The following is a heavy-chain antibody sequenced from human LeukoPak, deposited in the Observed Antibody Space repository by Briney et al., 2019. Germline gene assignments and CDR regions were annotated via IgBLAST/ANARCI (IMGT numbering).Heavy chain of an antibody. V-gene: IGHV4-59*01. CDR3: ARDSSSGYYRFDH. D-gene: IGHD3-22*01. CDR1: GGSITNYF. CDR2: IHYSGNT. J-gene: IGHJ4*02. Sequence: PSETLSLTCSVSGGSITNYFWNCIRQPPGKGQEWIGYIHYSGNTNYNPSLKSRVTISIDTSKNQFSLRLSSVTAADTAVYYCARDSSSGYYRFDHWGQGTLVTVSS.